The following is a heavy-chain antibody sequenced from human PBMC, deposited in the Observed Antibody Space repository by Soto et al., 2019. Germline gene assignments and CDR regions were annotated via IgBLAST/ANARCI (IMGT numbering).Heavy chain of an antibody. CDR3: AKDSFDYGDYMYFDY. D-gene: IGHD4-17*01. V-gene: IGHV3-30*18. J-gene: IGHJ4*02. Sequence: PGGSLXLSCAASGFXFSSYGMHWVRQAPGKGLEWVAVISYDGSNKYYADSVKGRFTISRDNSKNTLYLQMNSLRAEDTAVYYCAKDSFDYGDYMYFDYWGQGTLVTVSS. CDR1: GFXFSSYG. CDR2: ISYDGSNK.